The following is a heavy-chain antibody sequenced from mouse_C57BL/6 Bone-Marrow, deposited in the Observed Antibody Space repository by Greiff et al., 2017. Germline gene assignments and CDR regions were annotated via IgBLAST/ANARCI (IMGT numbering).Heavy chain of an antibody. D-gene: IGHD1-1*01. CDR1: GYTFTSYW. Sequence: QVQLQQPGAELVKPGASVKMSCKASGYTFTSYWITWVKQRPGQGLEWIGDIYPGSGSTNYNEKFKSKATLTVDTSSSTAYMQLSSLTSEDSAVYYCARGSGSSPAWFAYWGQGTLVTGSA. V-gene: IGHV1-55*01. CDR3: ARGSGSSPAWFAY. J-gene: IGHJ3*01. CDR2: IYPGSGST.